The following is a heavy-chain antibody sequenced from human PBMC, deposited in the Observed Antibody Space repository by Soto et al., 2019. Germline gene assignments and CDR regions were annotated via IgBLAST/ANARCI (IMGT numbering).Heavy chain of an antibody. CDR1: GGTFSSYA. J-gene: IGHJ4*02. CDR2: IIPLFGTA. CDR3: ARDGVYEGETYFDY. D-gene: IGHD3-16*01. V-gene: IGHV1-69*01. Sequence: QVQLVQSWAEVKKPGSSVKVSCKASGGTFSSYAISWVRQAPGQGLEWMGGIIPLFGTANYAQKFQARVIISADESTSTAYMELSSLRSEDTALYECARDGVYEGETYFDYRGQGSMVNVSS.